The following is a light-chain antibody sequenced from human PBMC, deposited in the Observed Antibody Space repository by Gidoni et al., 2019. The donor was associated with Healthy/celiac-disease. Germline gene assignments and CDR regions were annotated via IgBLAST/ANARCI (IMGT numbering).Light chain of an antibody. CDR1: QSISSY. V-gene: IGKV1-39*01. J-gene: IGKJ4*01. CDR3: QQSDSTPLT. Sequence: DIQMTPSPSSLSASVGDRVTITCRASQSISSYLNWYQQKPGKAPKLLIYAASSLQSGVPSRFSGSGSGTDFTLTISSLQPEDFATDYCQQSDSTPLTFGGGTKVEIK. CDR2: AAS.